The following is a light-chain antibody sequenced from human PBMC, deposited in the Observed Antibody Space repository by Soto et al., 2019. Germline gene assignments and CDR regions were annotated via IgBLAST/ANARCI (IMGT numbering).Light chain of an antibody. V-gene: IGKV1-39*01. J-gene: IGKJ4*01. CDR3: QHIYSTPLT. CDR1: QGISMS. CDR2: ATV. Sequence: IQLTQSPSSLSASVRDTVPITCRSRQGISMSLARYQHYPGKASTLLMYATVTLQSGVASRFSCSGCGTDVQLQICSLQPEDFATYYCQHIYSTPLTFGGGTKVDI.